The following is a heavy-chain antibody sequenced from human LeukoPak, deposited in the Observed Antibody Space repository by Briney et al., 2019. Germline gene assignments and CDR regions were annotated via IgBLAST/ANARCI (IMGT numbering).Heavy chain of an antibody. D-gene: IGHD3-3*01. CDR2: IYYSGST. Sequence: PSETLSLTCTVSGGSISSSSYYWGWIRQPPGKGLEWIGSIYYSGSTYYNPSLKSRVTISVDTSKNQFSLKLSSVTAADTAVYYCARIFGVVIVFDYWGQGVLVTVSS. CDR1: GGSISSSSYY. V-gene: IGHV4-39*01. CDR3: ARIFGVVIVFDY. J-gene: IGHJ4*02.